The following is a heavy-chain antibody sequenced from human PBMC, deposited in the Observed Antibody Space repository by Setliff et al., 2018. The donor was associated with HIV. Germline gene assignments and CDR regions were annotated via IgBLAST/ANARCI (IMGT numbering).Heavy chain of an antibody. CDR3: AKKVPGVGVAGPFDY. CDR2: IHFDGTNK. J-gene: IGHJ4*02. Sequence: GGSLRLSCAASGFTFRSFGMHWVRQTPGKGLEWVALIHFDGTNKYYRDSVKGRFTISRDNSKNTVYLQMNSPRAEDTAVYYCAKKVPGVGVAGPFDYWGQGTLVTVSS. CDR1: GFTFRSFG. V-gene: IGHV3-30*02. D-gene: IGHD6-19*01.